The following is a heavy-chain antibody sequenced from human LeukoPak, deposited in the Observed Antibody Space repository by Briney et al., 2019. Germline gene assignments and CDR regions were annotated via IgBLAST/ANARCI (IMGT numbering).Heavy chain of an antibody. Sequence: GRCLRLSRAASGFTFSSYGMHWVRQAPGKRLEWVAVIWYDGSNKYYADSVKGRFTISRDNSKNTLYLQMNSLRAEDTAVYYYARGPGDYSGPYYYYYYMDVWGKGTTVTVSS. V-gene: IGHV3-33*01. D-gene: IGHD4-17*01. CDR3: ARGPGDYSGPYYYYYYMDV. CDR2: IWYDGSNK. CDR1: GFTFSSYG. J-gene: IGHJ6*03.